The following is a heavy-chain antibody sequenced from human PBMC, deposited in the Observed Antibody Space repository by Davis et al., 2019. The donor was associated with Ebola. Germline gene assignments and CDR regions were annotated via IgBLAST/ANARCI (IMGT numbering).Heavy chain of an antibody. J-gene: IGHJ4*02. CDR3: ARVPYY. V-gene: IGHV1-69*06. CDR1: GGTFSSYA. Sequence: AASVKVSCKASGGTFSSYAISWVRQAPGQGLEWMGGIIPIFGTANYAQKFQGRVTMIDDTSTDTAYMELSSLRSEDTAVYYCARVPYYWGQGTLVTVSS. CDR2: IIPIFGTA.